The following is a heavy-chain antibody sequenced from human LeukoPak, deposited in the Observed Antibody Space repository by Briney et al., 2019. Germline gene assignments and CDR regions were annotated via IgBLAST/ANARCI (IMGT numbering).Heavy chain of an antibody. CDR3: ARAVYSSSALDY. V-gene: IGHV4-59*01. Sequence: PSETLSLTCAFSGSSINSYYWSWIRQPPGKGLEWIGYNYYGGNTNYNPSLKSRVTISVDTSKNQFSLKLTSVTAADTAVYYCARAVYSSSALDYWGQGTLVTVSS. D-gene: IGHD6-13*01. CDR2: NYYGGNT. J-gene: IGHJ4*02. CDR1: GSSINSYY.